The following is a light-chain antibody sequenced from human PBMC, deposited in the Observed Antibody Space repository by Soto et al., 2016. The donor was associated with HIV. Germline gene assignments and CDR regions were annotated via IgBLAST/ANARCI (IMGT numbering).Light chain of an antibody. V-gene: IGKV1-17*03. Sequence: IQMTQSPSALSASVGDRVTITCRASQGITKYLAWFQQKPGKAPKRPIYTASSLQSGVPSRFSGSGSGTEFTLTTSSLQPDDFATYYCLQYNSYPYTFGQGPSWRSN. CDR2: TAS. CDR3: LQYNSYPYT. CDR1: QGITKY. J-gene: IGKJ2*01.